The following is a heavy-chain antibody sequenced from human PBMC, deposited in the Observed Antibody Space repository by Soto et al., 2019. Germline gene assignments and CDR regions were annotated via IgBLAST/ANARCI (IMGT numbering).Heavy chain of an antibody. CDR1: GFTFSTYS. CDR2: ISSRSNTI. D-gene: IGHD3-10*01. J-gene: IGHJ4*02. V-gene: IGHV3-48*01. CDR3: AKVGSGYYYGSGTEGSLDY. Sequence: GGSLRLSCAASGFTFSTYSMNWVRQAPGKGLEWLSYISSRSNTIYYADSVKGRFTISRDNAKNTLYLQMNSLRAEDTAVYYCAKVGSGYYYGSGTEGSLDYWGQGTLVTVSS.